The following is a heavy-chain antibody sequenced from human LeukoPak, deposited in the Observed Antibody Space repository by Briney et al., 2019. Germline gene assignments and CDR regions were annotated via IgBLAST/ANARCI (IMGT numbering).Heavy chain of an antibody. D-gene: IGHD6-19*01. J-gene: IGHJ6*02. CDR2: TYYRSKWYN. Sequence: SQTLSLTCAISGDSVSSNSAAWNWIRQSPSRGLEWLGRTYYRSKWYNDYAVSVKSRITINPDTSKNQFTLQLNSVTPEDTAVYYCAREAWLVRGAYFGMDVWGQGTTVTVSS. CDR1: GDSVSSNSAA. V-gene: IGHV6-1*01. CDR3: AREAWLVRGAYFGMDV.